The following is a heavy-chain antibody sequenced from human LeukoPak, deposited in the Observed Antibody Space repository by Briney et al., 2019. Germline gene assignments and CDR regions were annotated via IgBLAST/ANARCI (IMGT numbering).Heavy chain of an antibody. Sequence: GSLRLSCAASGFTFSSYGMSWVRQPPGKGLEWVGHMYYRGNTFYNPSLKSRVTISVDTSKNQFSLKLRSVTAADTAVYYCARPRPAAGILGWFDPWGQGTLSPSPQ. V-gene: IGHV4-59*12. J-gene: IGHJ5*02. CDR3: ARPRPAAGILGWFDP. CDR1: GFTFSSYG. CDR2: MYYRGNT. D-gene: IGHD6-13*01.